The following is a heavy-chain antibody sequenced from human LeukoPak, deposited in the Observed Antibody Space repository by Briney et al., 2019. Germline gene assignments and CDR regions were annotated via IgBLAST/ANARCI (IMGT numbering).Heavy chain of an antibody. CDR3: ARDRVVVVVAATYYGMDV. Sequence: GGSLRLSCAASGFTFSSYWMSWVGQAPGKGLEWVANIKQDGSEKYYVDSVKGRFTISRDNAKNSLYLQMNSLRAEDTAVYYCARDRVVVVVAATYYGMDVWGKGTTVTVSS. CDR1: GFTFSSYW. J-gene: IGHJ6*04. V-gene: IGHV3-7*03. CDR2: IKQDGSEK. D-gene: IGHD2-15*01.